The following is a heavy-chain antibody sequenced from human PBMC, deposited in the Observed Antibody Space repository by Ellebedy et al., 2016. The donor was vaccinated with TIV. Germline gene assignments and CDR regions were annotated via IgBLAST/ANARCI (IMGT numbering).Heavy chain of an antibody. D-gene: IGHD2-2*01. Sequence: ASVKVSXXASGYTFTSYGISWVRQAPGQGLEWMGWISAYNGNTNYAQKLQGRVTMTTDTSTSTAYMELRSLRSDDTAVYYCARRVPAAHYYYYYMDVWGKGTTVTVSS. CDR2: ISAYNGNT. CDR3: ARRVPAAHYYYYYMDV. V-gene: IGHV1-18*01. CDR1: GYTFTSYG. J-gene: IGHJ6*03.